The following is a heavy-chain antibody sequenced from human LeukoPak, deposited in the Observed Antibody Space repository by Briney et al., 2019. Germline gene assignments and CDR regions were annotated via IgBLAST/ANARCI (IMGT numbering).Heavy chain of an antibody. CDR2: IYIGGST. CDR1: GFSVSSNY. Sequence: GGSLRLSCAVSGFSVSSNYMNWVRQAPGKGLEWVSVIYIGGSTFYADSVKGRFTVSRDNSKNTLYLQINSLTAADTAVYYCATPSNGDGMDIWGQGTTVTVSS. V-gene: IGHV3-66*01. J-gene: IGHJ6*02. CDR3: ATPSNGDGMDI. D-gene: IGHD2-8*01.